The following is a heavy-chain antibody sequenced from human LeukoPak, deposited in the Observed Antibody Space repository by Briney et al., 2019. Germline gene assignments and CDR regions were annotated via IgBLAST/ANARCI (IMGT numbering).Heavy chain of an antibody. J-gene: IGHJ3*02. V-gene: IGHV3-15*01. Sequence: GGSLRLSCAASGFTFSSYEMNWVRQAPGKGLEWVGRIKSKTDGGTTDYAAPVKGRFTISRDDSKNTLYLQMNSLKTEDTAVYYCTTGEYSSGSWDAFDIWGQGTMVTVSS. CDR2: IKSKTDGGTT. CDR1: GFTFSSYE. D-gene: IGHD6-19*01. CDR3: TTGEYSSGSWDAFDI.